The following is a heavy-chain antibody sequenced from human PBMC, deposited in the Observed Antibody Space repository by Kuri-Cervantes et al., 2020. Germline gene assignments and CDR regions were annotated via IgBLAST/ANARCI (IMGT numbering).Heavy chain of an antibody. CDR2: IYYSGST. Sequence: GSLRLSCTVSGGSISSYYWSWIRQPPGKGLEWIGYIYYSGSTNYNPSLKSRVTISVDKSKNQFSLKLTSVTAADTAVYFCARDAAFDGSVRFDPWGQGTLVTVSS. CDR3: ARDAAFDGSVRFDP. J-gene: IGHJ5*02. CDR1: GGSISSYY. V-gene: IGHV4-59*12. D-gene: IGHD3-22*01.